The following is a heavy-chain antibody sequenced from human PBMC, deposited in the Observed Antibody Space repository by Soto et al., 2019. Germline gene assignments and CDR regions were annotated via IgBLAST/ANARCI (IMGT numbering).Heavy chain of an antibody. J-gene: IGHJ4*02. CDR3: AAAPGIAVAGIDY. D-gene: IGHD6-19*01. CDR1: GFTFSSSA. V-gene: IGHV1-58*01. CDR2: IVVGSGNT. Sequence: SVNVSCKASGFTFSSSAVQWVRQARGQRLEWIGWIVVGSGNTNYAQKFQERVTITRDMSTSTAYMELSSLRSEDTAVYYCAAAPGIAVAGIDYWGQGTLVTVSS.